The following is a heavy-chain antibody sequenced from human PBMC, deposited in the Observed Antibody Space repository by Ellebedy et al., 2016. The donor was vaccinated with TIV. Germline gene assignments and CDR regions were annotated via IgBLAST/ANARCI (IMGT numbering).Heavy chain of an antibody. CDR2: INPNSGGT. D-gene: IGHD5-18*01. Sequence: ASVKVSCKASGYTFTGYYMHWVRQAPGQGLEWMGWINPNSGGTNYAQKFQGRVTMTRDTSISTAYMELSRLRSDDTAVYYCARDRGIQLWLSTYYFDYWGQGTLVTVSS. J-gene: IGHJ4*02. CDR1: GYTFTGYY. CDR3: ARDRGIQLWLSTYYFDY. V-gene: IGHV1-2*02.